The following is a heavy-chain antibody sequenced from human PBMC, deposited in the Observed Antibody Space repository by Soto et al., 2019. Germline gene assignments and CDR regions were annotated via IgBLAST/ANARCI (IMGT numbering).Heavy chain of an antibody. J-gene: IGHJ4*02. CDR3: AKDRAFTRTIGFDY. CDR1: GFTFSTYV. V-gene: IGHV3-23*04. Sequence: EVQLVESGGGLVQPGGSLRLSCAASGFTFSTYVMSWVRQAPGKGLEWVAGISGSDGSTYYADSVKGRFTISRDNSKNTLFLQMNSLRAEDTAVYYCAKDRAFTRTIGFDYWGQGTLVTVSS. CDR2: ISGSDGST.